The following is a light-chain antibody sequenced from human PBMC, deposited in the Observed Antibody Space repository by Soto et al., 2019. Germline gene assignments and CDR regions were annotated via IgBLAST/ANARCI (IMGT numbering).Light chain of an antibody. J-gene: IGKJ3*01. CDR1: QSVDNY. Sequence: EIVLTQSPAPLSLSPGERATLSCRARQSVDNYLAWYQQKPGQAPRLLIYDVSNRATGTPARFSGSGSGTHFTLSISSLEPEDFAGYYCQQRSNRPRFTFGPGTKVDIK. CDR2: DVS. CDR3: QQRSNRPRFT. V-gene: IGKV3-11*01.